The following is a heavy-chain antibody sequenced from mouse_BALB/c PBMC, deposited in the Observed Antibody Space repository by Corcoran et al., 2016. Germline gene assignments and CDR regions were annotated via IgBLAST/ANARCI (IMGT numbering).Heavy chain of an antibody. J-gene: IGHJ4*01. CDR2: INTYTGEP. Sequence: QIQLVQSGPELKKPGETVKISCKASGYTFTNYGMNWVKQAPGNGLKWMGWINTYTGEPTYADDFKGRFAFSLETSASTAYLQINNLKNEDMATYFSARSGANYGGMDYWGQRTSVTVSA. V-gene: IGHV9-1*02. CDR3: ARSGANYGGMDY. D-gene: IGHD1-1*01. CDR1: GYTFTNYG.